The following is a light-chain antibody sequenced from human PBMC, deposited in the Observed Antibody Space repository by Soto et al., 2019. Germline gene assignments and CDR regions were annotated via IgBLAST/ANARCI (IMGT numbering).Light chain of an antibody. Sequence: QSALTQPASVSGSPGQSITISCTRTSSDVGSYNFVSLYQQHPGKVPKVMIYEVSKRPSGVSDRFSGSKSGNTASLTISGLKAEDEADYYCCADAGRSTYVFGTGTKLTVL. CDR1: SSDVGSYNF. CDR3: CADAGRSTYV. J-gene: IGLJ1*01. CDR2: EVS. V-gene: IGLV2-23*02.